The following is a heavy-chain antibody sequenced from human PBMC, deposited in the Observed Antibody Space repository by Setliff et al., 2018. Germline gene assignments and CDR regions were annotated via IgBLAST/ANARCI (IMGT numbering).Heavy chain of an antibody. J-gene: IGHJ4*02. D-gene: IGHD6-19*01. V-gene: IGHV3-13*01. CDR2: IGTAGDT. CDR3: TRDLIPGIAVAGTVGCCAY. Sequence: GSLRLSCAASGFTFSSHDMHWVRQATGKGLEWVSPIGTAGDTYYPASVKGRFIIFRENAKSSLCPQMNSLKTEDTAVYYCTRDLIPGIAVAGTVGCCAYWGQGTLVTVSS. CDR1: GFTFSSHD.